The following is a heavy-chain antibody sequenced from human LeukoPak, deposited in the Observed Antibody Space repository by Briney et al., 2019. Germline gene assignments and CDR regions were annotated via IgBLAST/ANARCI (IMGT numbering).Heavy chain of an antibody. D-gene: IGHD2-15*01. CDR3: GRVACSGGSCYHSFDY. J-gene: IGHJ4*02. CDR2: IYHSGST. Sequence: SETLSLTCAVSGYSISSGYYWGWIRQPPGKGLEWIGSIYHSGSTYYNPSLKSRVTISVDTSKNQFSLKLSSVTAADTAVYYCGRVACSGGSCYHSFDYWGQGTLVTVSS. CDR1: GYSISSGYY. V-gene: IGHV4-38-2*01.